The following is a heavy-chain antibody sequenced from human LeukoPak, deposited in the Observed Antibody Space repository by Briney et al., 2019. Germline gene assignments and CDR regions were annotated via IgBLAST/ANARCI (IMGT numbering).Heavy chain of an antibody. Sequence: PGGSLRLSCAASGFTFSDYYMSWIRQAPGKGLEGVSYISSSGSTIYYADSVKGRFTISRDNDKNSLYLQMNSLRAEDTAVYYCARDLYYDSSGYYFDPWGQGTLVTVSS. V-gene: IGHV3-11*01. J-gene: IGHJ5*02. CDR3: ARDLYYDSSGYYFDP. CDR1: GFTFSDYY. D-gene: IGHD3-22*01. CDR2: ISSSGSTI.